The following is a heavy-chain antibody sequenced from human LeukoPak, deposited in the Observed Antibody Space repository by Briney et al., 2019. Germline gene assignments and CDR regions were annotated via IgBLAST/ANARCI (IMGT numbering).Heavy chain of an antibody. D-gene: IGHD6-13*01. CDR2: IYSGGST. J-gene: IGHJ4*02. CDR3: AKARIAAAGMGKGLFDY. CDR1: GFTFSNAW. Sequence: PGGSLRLSCATSGFTFSNAWMSWVRQAPGKGLEWVSVIYSGGSTYYADSVKGRFTISRDNSKNTLYLQMNSLRAEDTAVYYCAKARIAAAGMGKGLFDYWGQGTLVTVSS. V-gene: IGHV3-66*01.